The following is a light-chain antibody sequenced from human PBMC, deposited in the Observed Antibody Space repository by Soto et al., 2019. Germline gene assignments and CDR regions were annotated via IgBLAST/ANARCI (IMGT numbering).Light chain of an antibody. CDR3: QQYSSHAT. J-gene: IGKJ1*01. Sequence: AIRMTQSPSSLSASTGDRVTITCRASQDVSGYVAWYQQKPGKPPRLLIYAASTLRTGVPSRFSGSGSGTDFTLTITCLQSEDYATYYCQQYSSHATFGQGTRVEIK. V-gene: IGKV1-8*01. CDR1: QDVSGY. CDR2: AAS.